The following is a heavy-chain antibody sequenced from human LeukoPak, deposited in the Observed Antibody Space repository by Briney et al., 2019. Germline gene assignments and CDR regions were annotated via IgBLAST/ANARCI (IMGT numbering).Heavy chain of an antibody. D-gene: IGHD3-9*01. CDR2: ITSGGDYI. V-gene: IGHV3-21*01. CDR1: GFTFNTFN. CDR3: ARGHYDVLAASYKWTPDY. J-gene: IGHJ4*02. Sequence: GGSLRLSCAASGFTFNTFNMNWVRQAPGKGLEWVSSITSGGDYIYYADSVKGRFTTSRDNAKNSLSLQLNSLRVEDTAVYYCARGHYDVLAASYKWTPDYWGQGTLVTVYS.